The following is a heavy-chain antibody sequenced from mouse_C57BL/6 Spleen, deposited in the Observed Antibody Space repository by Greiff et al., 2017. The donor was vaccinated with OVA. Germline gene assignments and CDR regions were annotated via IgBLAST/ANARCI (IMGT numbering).Heavy chain of an antibody. CDR2: IYPGDGDT. J-gene: IGHJ2*01. CDR3: ARFYDGYWVFDY. V-gene: IGHV1-82*01. CDR1: GYAFSSSW. D-gene: IGHD2-3*01. Sequence: QVQLQQSGPELVKPGASVKISCKASGYAFSSSWMNWVKQRPGKGLEWIGRIYPGDGDTNYNGKFKGKATLTADKSSSTAYMQLSSLTSEDSAVYFCARFYDGYWVFDYWGQGTTLTVSS.